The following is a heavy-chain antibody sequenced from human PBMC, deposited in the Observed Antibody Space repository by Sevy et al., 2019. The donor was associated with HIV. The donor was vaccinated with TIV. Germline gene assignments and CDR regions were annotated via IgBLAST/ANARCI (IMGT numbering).Heavy chain of an antibody. Sequence: GGSLRLSCAASGFTFSIYTMSWVRQAPGKGLEWVSTFCFGGSKIYYADSVKGRFTISRDNSRNTVYLQMNSLRAEDTAVYYCAREGCTKPHDYWGQGTLVTVSS. D-gene: IGHD2-8*01. CDR1: GFTFSIYT. CDR3: AREGCTKPHDY. V-gene: IGHV3-23*01. CDR2: FCFGGSKI. J-gene: IGHJ4*02.